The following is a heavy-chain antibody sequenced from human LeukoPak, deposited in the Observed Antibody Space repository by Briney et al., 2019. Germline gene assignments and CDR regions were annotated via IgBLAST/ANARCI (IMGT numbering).Heavy chain of an antibody. CDR3: AREYYTSSSRSYDY. J-gene: IGHJ4*02. D-gene: IGHD6-6*01. CDR2: IHSGGTST. CDR1: GFTFSSYW. Sequence: PGGSLRLSCAASGFTFSSYWMHWVRQAPGKGLVWVSRIHSGGTSTNYADSVKGRFTISRDNANNTLYLQMNSLRAEDMAVYYCAREYYTSSSRSYDYWGQGALVIVSS. V-gene: IGHV3-74*01.